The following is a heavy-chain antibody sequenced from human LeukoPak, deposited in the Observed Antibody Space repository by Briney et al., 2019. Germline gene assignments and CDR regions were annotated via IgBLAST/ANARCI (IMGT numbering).Heavy chain of an antibody. V-gene: IGHV4-4*07. D-gene: IGHD3-3*01. J-gene: IGHJ5*02. CDR3: ARRVSEVEPTLRSGENWFDP. CDR1: GGSISKYY. Sequence: SETLSHTCTVSGGSISKYYWNWIRQPAGKGLEWIGRIYTSGSTLYNPSLKSRVTMSVDTSKYQFSLKLSSVTAADTAVYYCARRVSEVEPTLRSGENWFDPWGQGTLVTVSS. CDR2: IYTSGST.